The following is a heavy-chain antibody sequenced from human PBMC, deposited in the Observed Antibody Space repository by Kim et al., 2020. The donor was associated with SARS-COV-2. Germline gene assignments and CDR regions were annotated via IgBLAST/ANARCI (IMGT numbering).Heavy chain of an antibody. V-gene: IGHV4-34*01. J-gene: IGHJ4*02. CDR3: ARVPVRRGSYYDY. D-gene: IGHD3-16*01. Sequence: STPTPKSRVTISVDTSKNQFHLKLSSVSAAATAVYYCARVPVRRGSYYDYWGQGTLVTVSS.